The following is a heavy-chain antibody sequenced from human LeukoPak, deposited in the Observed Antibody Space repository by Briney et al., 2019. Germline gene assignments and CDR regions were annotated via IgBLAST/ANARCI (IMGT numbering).Heavy chain of an antibody. CDR2: IRGKASRYAT. CDR3: ARLDCTSGGCHPYDF. V-gene: IGHV3-73*01. J-gene: IGHJ4*02. CDR1: GFNFRKSD. D-gene: IGHD2-8*01. Sequence: GGSLRLSCAASGFNFRKSDMHCVRQPPGKGLEWIGRIRGKASRYATAYSASVTGRFTVSRDDSTNTAYLQMNSLRTEDKAVYLCARLDCTSGGCHPYDFWGQGTLVTVSS.